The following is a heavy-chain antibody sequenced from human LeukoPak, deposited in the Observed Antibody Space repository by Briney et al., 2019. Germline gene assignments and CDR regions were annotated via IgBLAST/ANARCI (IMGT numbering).Heavy chain of an antibody. CDR2: IREDGSDK. CDR3: ARGQDWNHDY. Sequence: PGGSLRLSCAASGFTFSRYWMSWVRQAPGKGLEWVANIREDGSDKYYVNSVKGRFTISRDNAKNSLYLQMNSLRAEGTAVYYCARGQDWNHDYWGQGTLVTVSS. V-gene: IGHV3-7*01. J-gene: IGHJ4*02. D-gene: IGHD1-1*01. CDR1: GFTFSRYW.